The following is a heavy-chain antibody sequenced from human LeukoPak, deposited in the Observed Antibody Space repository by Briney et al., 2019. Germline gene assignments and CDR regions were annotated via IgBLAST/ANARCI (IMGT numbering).Heavy chain of an antibody. CDR2: IYSGGST. CDR3: ARELYYYDSSGYHRYFDY. Sequence: GGSLRLSCAASGFTVSSNYMSWVRQAPGKGLEWVSVIYSGGSTYYADSVKGRFTISRDNSKNTLYLQMNSLRAEDTAVYYCARELYYYDSSGYHRYFDYWGQGTLVTVSS. J-gene: IGHJ4*02. D-gene: IGHD3-22*01. V-gene: IGHV3-66*02. CDR1: GFTVSSNY.